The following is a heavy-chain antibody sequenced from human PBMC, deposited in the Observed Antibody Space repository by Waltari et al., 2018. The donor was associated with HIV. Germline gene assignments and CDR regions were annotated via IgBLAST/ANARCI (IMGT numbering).Heavy chain of an antibody. V-gene: IGHV4-59*01. CDR1: GGSISSYY. Sequence: QVQLQESGPGLVKPSETLSLTCTVSGGSISSYYWSWIRQPPGKGLEWIGYIYYSGGTNHNPSPKSRVTISVDTSKNQFSLKRSSVTAADTAVYYCARVSDTRLGDAFDIWGQGTMVTVSS. D-gene: IGHD7-27*01. CDR2: IYYSGGT. CDR3: ARVSDTRLGDAFDI. J-gene: IGHJ3*02.